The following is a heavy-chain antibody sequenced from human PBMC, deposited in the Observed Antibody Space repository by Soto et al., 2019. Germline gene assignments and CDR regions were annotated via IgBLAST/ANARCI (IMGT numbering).Heavy chain of an antibody. V-gene: IGHV3-53*01. D-gene: IGHD1-26*01. CDR2: IYSGGST. CDR3: ATTLPPSGSSFFSWFDP. Sequence: GGSLRLSCAASGFTVSNNYMSWVRQAPGKGLEWVSVIYSGGSTYYADSVRGRFTISRDNSKNTLYLQMKSLRAEDTAVYYCATTLPPSGSSFFSWFDPWGQGTLVTVSS. J-gene: IGHJ5*02. CDR1: GFTVSNNY.